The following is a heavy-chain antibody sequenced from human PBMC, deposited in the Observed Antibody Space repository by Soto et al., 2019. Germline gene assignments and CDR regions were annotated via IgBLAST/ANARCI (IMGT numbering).Heavy chain of an antibody. Sequence: PSETLSLTCTVSGGSINSNNYYWSWIRQPPGKGLEWIGSIYYSGSTYYNPSLKSRVTISVDTSKNQFSLKLSSVTASDTAVFYCASRRVVATGITDYWGQGXLVTVYS. D-gene: IGHD2-21*02. J-gene: IGHJ4*02. CDR2: IYYSGST. CDR3: ASRRVVATGITDY. CDR1: GGSINSNNYY. V-gene: IGHV4-39*01.